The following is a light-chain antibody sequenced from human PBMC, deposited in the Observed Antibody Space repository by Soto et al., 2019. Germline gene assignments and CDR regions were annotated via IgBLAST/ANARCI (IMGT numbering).Light chain of an antibody. CDR1: QSVSSY. CDR3: QQRSNWPVT. CDR2: DAS. Sequence: EIVLTQSPATLSLSPGERATLSCRASQSVSSYLAWYQQKPGQAPRLLIYDASNRATGIPARFSGSGSGTDFTLTISSLEPEDFAVYYCQQRSNWPVTFGQGTRLDFK. V-gene: IGKV3-11*01. J-gene: IGKJ5*01.